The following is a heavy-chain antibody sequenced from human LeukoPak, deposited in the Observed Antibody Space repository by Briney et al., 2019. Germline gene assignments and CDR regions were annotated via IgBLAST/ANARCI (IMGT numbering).Heavy chain of an antibody. CDR1: GGSISGYY. CDR2: IYTSGST. J-gene: IGHJ4*02. V-gene: IGHV4-4*07. CDR3: ARMFRTVWELPYY. Sequence: SETLSLTCTVSGGSISGYYWSWIRQPAGKGLEWIGRIYTSGSTNYNPSLKSRVTMSVDTSKNQFSLKLSSVTAADTAVYYCARMFRTVWELPYYWGPGTLVTVSS. D-gene: IGHD1-26*01.